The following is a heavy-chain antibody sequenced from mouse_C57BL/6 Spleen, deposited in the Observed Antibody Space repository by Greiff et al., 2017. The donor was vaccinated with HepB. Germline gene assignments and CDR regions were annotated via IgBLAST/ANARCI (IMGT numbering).Heavy chain of an antibody. CDR2: IYPGDGDT. CDR1: GYAFSSYW. J-gene: IGHJ2*01. V-gene: IGHV1-80*01. CDR3: ARGYYGRDFDY. Sequence: QVQLQQSGAELVKPGASVKISCKASGYAFSSYWMNWVKQRPGKGLEWIGQIYPGDGDTNYNGKFKGKATLTADKSSSTAYMQLSSLTSEDSAVYFCARGYYGRDFDYWGQGTTLTVSS. D-gene: IGHD1-1*01.